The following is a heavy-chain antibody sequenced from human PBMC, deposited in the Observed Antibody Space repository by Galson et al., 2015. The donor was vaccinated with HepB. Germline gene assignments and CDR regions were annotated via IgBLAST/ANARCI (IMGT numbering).Heavy chain of an antibody. CDR3: ARDSSYDFWSGYPNYFDY. D-gene: IGHD3-3*01. CDR1: GFTFSSYS. CDR2: ISSSSSYI. Sequence: SLRLSCAASGFTFSSYSMNWVRQAPGKGLEWVSSISSSSSYIYYADSVKGRFTISRDNAKNSLYLQMNSLRAEDTAVYYCARDSSYDFWSGYPNYFDYWGQGTLVTVSS. J-gene: IGHJ4*02. V-gene: IGHV3-21*01.